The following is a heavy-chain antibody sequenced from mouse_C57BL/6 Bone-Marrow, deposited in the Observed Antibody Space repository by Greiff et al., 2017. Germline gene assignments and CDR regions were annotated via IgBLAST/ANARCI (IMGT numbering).Heavy chain of an antibody. J-gene: IGHJ2*01. V-gene: IGHV1-81*01. D-gene: IGHD2-12*01. CDR2: IYPRSGNT. CDR1: GYTFTSYG. CDR3: AREGYYSGYCDY. Sequence: VKLQQSGAELARPGASVKLSCKASGYTFTSYGISWVKQRTGQGLEWIGEIYPRSGNTYYNEKFKGKATLTADKSSSTAYMELRSLTSEDSAVYFCAREGYYSGYCDYWGQGTTLTVSS.